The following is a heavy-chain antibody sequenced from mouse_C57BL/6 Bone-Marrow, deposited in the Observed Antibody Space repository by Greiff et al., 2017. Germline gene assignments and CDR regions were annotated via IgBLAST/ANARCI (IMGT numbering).Heavy chain of an antibody. CDR2: IDPEDGET. Sequence: EVQGVESGAELVKPGASVKLSCTASGFNFKDYYMHRVKQRTEQGLEWIGMIDPEDGETKYAPKFPGKATITADTSSNTAYLQLSSLTSEDTAVYYCDGITTEISDWGQGTLVAVSA. CDR1: GFNFKDYY. D-gene: IGHD1-1*01. J-gene: IGHJ3*01. V-gene: IGHV14-2*01. CDR3: DGITTEISD.